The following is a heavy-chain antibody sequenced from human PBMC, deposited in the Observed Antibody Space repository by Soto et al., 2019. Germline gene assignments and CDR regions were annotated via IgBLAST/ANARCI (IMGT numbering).Heavy chain of an antibody. CDR2: IYYSGST. D-gene: IGHD6-19*01. V-gene: IGHV4-59*01. Sequence: QVQLQESGPGLVKPSETLSLTCTVSGGSISSYYWSWIRQPPGKGLEWIGYIYYSGSTNYNPSLKSRVTISVDPSKHQFSLKLSSVTAADTAVYYCARVMSSGWFIIDYWGQGTLVTVSS. CDR1: GGSISSYY. CDR3: ARVMSSGWFIIDY. J-gene: IGHJ4*02.